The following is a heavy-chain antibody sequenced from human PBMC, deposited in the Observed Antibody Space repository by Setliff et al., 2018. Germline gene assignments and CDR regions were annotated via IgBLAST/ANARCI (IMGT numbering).Heavy chain of an antibody. J-gene: IGHJ6*03. CDR1: GYTFTGYY. D-gene: IGHD5-12*01. CDR3: AREKMATNYYYYYMDV. V-gene: IGHV1-2*04. Sequence: GASVKVSCKASGYTFTGYYMHWVRQAPGQGLEWMGWINPNSGGTNYAQKFQGWVTMTRDTSISTAYMELSRLRSDDTAVYYCAREKMATNYYYYYMDVWGKGTTVTVSS. CDR2: INPNSGGT.